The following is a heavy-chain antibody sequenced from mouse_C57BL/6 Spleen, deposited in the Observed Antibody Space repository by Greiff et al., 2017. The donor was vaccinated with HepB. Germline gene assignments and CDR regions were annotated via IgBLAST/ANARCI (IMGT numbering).Heavy chain of an antibody. D-gene: IGHD1-2*01. J-gene: IGHJ4*01. CDR2: IHPNSGST. V-gene: IGHV1-64*01. CDR3: ARGHYYGWMDY. CDR1: GYTFTSYW. Sequence: QVQLQQSGAELVKPGASVKLSCKASGYTFTSYWMHWVKQRPGQGLEWIGMIHPNSGSTNYNEKFKSKATLTVDKSSSTAYMQLSSLTSEDSAVYYCARGHYYGWMDYWGQGTSVTVSS.